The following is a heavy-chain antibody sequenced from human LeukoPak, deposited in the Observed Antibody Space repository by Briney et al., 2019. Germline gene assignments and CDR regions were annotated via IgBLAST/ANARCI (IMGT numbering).Heavy chain of an antibody. D-gene: IGHD1-26*01. CDR2: ISYDGSNK. V-gene: IGHV3-30-3*01. J-gene: IGHJ4*02. CDR1: GFTFSSYA. Sequence: GSLRLSCAASGFTFSSYAMHWVRQAPGKGLGWVAVISYDGSNKYYADSVKGRFTISRDNSKNTLYLQMNSLRAEDTAVYYCAREKGSYYVGYFDYWGQGTLVTVSS. CDR3: AREKGSYYVGYFDY.